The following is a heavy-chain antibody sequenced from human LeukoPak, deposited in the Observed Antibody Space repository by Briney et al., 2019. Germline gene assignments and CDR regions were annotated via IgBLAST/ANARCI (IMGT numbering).Heavy chain of an antibody. J-gene: IGHJ5*02. Sequence: SGGSLRLSCAASGFTFSSYSMKWVRQAPGKGLEWVSTISYDSRSIGCADSVKGRFTISRDNAKSSTFLQMNSLRVEDTAVYYCARDGSEWSRDLWGQGTLVTVSS. D-gene: IGHD2-15*01. CDR3: ARDGSEWSRDL. V-gene: IGHV3-21*01. CDR2: ISYDSRSI. CDR1: GFTFSSYS.